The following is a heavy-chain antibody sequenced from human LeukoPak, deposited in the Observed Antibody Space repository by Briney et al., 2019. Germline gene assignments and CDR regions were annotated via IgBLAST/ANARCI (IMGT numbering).Heavy chain of an antibody. Sequence: GGSLRLSCAASGFTFSGSAMHWVRQASGKGLEWVGRIRSKANSYATAYAASVKGRFTISRDDSKNTAYLQMNSLKTEDTAAYYCTRYCSSTSCPQLVLFDPWGQGTLVTVSS. CDR1: GFTFSGSA. CDR3: TRYCSSTSCPQLVLFDP. J-gene: IGHJ5*02. V-gene: IGHV3-73*01. CDR2: IRSKANSYAT. D-gene: IGHD2-2*01.